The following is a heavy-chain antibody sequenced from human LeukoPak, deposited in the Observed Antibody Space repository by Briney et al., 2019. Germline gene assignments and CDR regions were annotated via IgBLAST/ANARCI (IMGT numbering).Heavy chain of an antibody. V-gene: IGHV4-38-2*02. CDR1: GYSISSAYY. Sequence: PSETLSLTCTVSGYSISSAYYWGWIRQPPGKGLEWIGSIYHSGSTYYNPSLKSRVTISVDTSKNQFSLKLRSVTAADTAVYYCARVRQSYYYYMDVWGKGTTVTVSS. CDR3: ARVRQSYYYYMDV. CDR2: IYHSGST. J-gene: IGHJ6*03.